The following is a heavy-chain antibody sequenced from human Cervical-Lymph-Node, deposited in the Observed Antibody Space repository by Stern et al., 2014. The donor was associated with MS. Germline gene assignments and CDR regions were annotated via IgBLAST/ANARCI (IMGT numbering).Heavy chain of an antibody. CDR3: ARGRGIALRPDY. J-gene: IGHJ4*02. CDR1: GYSLTNTW. D-gene: IGHD6-13*01. CDR2: IYPGDSEP. Sequence: VQLVQSGAEVKKPGESLRISCKGSGYSLTNTWIGWVRQMHGKGLEWLGLIYPGDSEPRYSPSFQGQVTISADKSINTAYLQWSSLKASDTAMYYCARGRGIALRPDYWGQGTLVTVSS. V-gene: IGHV5-51*03.